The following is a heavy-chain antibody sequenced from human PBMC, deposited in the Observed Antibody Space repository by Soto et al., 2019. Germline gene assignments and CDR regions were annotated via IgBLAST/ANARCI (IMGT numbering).Heavy chain of an antibody. J-gene: IGHJ3*02. CDR3: ARGPTDIVVVPAAKDAFAI. Sequence: SVKVSCKASGGTFSSYTISWVRQAPGQGLEWMGRIIPILGIANYAQKFQGRVTITADKSTSTAYMELSSLRSEDTAVYYCARGPTDIVVVPAAKDAFAIWGQGTMVTVSS. D-gene: IGHD2-2*01. V-gene: IGHV1-69*02. CDR2: IIPILGIA. CDR1: GGTFSSYT.